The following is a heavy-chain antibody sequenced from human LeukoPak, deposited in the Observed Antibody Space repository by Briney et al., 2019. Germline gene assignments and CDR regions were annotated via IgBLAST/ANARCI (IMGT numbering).Heavy chain of an antibody. J-gene: IGHJ4*02. CDR3: ARDLAMVRGDPFDY. CDR2: ISSSSSYI. Sequence: GGSLRLSCAASGFTFSSYSMNWVRQAPGKGLEWVSSISSSSSYIYYADSVKGRFTISRDNAKNSLYLQMNSLRAEDTAVYYCARDLAMVRGDPFDYWGQGTLVTASS. CDR1: GFTFSSYS. V-gene: IGHV3-21*01. D-gene: IGHD3-10*01.